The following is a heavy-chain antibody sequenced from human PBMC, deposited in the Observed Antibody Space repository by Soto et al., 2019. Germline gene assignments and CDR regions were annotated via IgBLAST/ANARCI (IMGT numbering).Heavy chain of an antibody. D-gene: IGHD3-10*01. Sequence: QLQLQESGPGLVKPSETLSLTCTVSGGSISSSSYYWGWIRQPPGKGLEWIGSIYYSGSTYYHPYLKCRVTRSVDTSKNQFSMKRSCVTAADAAVYYCARRGSGSYSDYWGQGTLVTVSS. CDR1: GGSISSSSYY. V-gene: IGHV4-39*01. CDR3: ARRGSGSYSDY. J-gene: IGHJ4*02. CDR2: IYYSGST.